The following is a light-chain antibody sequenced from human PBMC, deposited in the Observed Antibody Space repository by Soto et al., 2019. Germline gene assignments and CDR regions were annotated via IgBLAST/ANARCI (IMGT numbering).Light chain of an antibody. Sequence: QSVLTQPASVSGSPGQSITISCTGTSSDFGRYNYVSWYQQHPGKAPKLMIYEVSNRPSGVSNRFSGSKSDNTASLTISGLQAEDEADYYCSSYTTSSTLLFGGGTKLTVL. CDR2: EVS. CDR3: SSYTTSSTLL. V-gene: IGLV2-14*01. J-gene: IGLJ2*01. CDR1: SSDFGRYNY.